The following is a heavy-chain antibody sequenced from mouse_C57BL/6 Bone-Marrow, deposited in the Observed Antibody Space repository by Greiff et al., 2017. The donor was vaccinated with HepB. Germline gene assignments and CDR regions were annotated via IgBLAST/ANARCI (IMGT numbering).Heavy chain of an antibody. CDR1: GYTFTSYW. J-gene: IGHJ2*01. CDR2: IYPSDSET. V-gene: IGHV1-61*01. Sequence: QVQLKQPGAELVRPGSSVKLSCKASGYTFTSYWMDWVKQRPGQGLEWIGNIYPSDSETHYNQKFKDKATLTVDKSSSTAYMQLSSLTSEDSAVYYCARSYGSSYEDYWGQGTTLTVSS. D-gene: IGHD1-1*01. CDR3: ARSYGSSYEDY.